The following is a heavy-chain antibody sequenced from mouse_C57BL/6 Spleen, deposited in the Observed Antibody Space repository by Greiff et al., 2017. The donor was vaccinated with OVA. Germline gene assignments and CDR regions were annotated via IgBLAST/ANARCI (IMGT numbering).Heavy chain of an antibody. D-gene: IGHD1-1*01. CDR3: ARHYYYFYAMDY. V-gene: IGHV5-17*01. Sequence: LVESGGGLVKPGGSLKLSCAASGFTFSDYGMHWVRQAPEKGLEWVAYISSGSSTIYYADTVKGRFTISRDNAKNTLFLQMTSLRSEDTAMYYCARHYYYFYAMDYWGQGTSVTVSS. J-gene: IGHJ4*01. CDR1: GFTFSDYG. CDR2: ISSGSSTI.